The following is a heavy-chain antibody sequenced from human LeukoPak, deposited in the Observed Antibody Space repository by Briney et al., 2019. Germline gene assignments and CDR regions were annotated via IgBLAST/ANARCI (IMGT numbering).Heavy chain of an antibody. CDR3: ARHDIVVVPAAAGPGPYYYYYYYMDV. J-gene: IGHJ6*03. CDR1: GGSISSYY. CDR2: IYTSGST. V-gene: IGHV4-4*09. Sequence: SETLSLTCTVSGGSISSYYWSWIRHPPGKGLEWIGYIYTSGSTNYNPSLKSRVTISVDTSKNQFSLKLSSVTAADTAVYYCARHDIVVVPAAAGPGPYYYYYYYMDVWGKGTTVTVSS. D-gene: IGHD2-2*01.